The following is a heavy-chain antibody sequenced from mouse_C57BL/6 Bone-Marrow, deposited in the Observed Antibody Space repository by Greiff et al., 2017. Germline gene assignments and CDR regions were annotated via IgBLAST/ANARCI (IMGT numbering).Heavy chain of an antibody. CDR1: GYAFSSSW. V-gene: IGHV1-82*01. CDR3: ASWGWFSY. CDR2: ICPGDGDT. D-gene: IGHD4-1*01. J-gene: IGHJ3*01. Sequence: QVQLQQSGPELVQPGASVKISCKASGYAFSSSWMNWVKQRPGKGLEWIGRICPGDGDTNYNGKFKGKATLTADKSSSTAYMQLSSLTSEDSAVYFCASWGWFSYWGQGTLVTVSA.